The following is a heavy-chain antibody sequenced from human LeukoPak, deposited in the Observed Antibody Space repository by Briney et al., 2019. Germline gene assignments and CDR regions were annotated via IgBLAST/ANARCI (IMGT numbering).Heavy chain of an antibody. J-gene: IGHJ4*02. Sequence: ASVKVSCKASGYTFTGYYMHWVRQAPGQGLEWMGRINPNSGGTNYAQKFQGRVTMTRDTSISTAYMELSRLRSEDTAVYYCARGFPAMTHYDSSGYYWNYWGQGTLVTVSS. V-gene: IGHV1-2*06. D-gene: IGHD3-22*01. CDR3: ARGFPAMTHYDSSGYYWNY. CDR1: GYTFTGYY. CDR2: INPNSGGT.